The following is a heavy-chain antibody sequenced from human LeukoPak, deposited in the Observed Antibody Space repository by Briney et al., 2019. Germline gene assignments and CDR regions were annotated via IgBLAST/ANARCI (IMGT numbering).Heavy chain of an antibody. D-gene: IGHD3-22*01. V-gene: IGHV4-39*01. CDR2: IYYSGST. Sequence: KPSETLSLTCTVSGGSISSSSYYWGWIRQPPGKGLEWIGSIYYSGSTYYNPSLKSRVTISVDTSKNQFSLKLSSVTAAVTAVYYCARHLSYYDSSGYPSPFDYWGQGTLVTVSS. CDR1: GGSISSSSYY. CDR3: ARHLSYYDSSGYPSPFDY. J-gene: IGHJ4*02.